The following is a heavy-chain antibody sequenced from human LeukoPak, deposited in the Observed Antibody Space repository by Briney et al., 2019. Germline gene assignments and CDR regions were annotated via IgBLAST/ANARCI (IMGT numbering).Heavy chain of an antibody. J-gene: IGHJ4*02. V-gene: IGHV1-69*04. Sequence: SVKVSCKASGGTFSSYAISWVRQAPGQGLEWMGRIIPILGIANYAQKFQGRVTITADKSTSTVYMELSSLRSEDTAVYYCASLVGPYDSSGYYDGIWGQGTLVTVSS. CDR1: GGTFSSYA. CDR2: IIPILGIA. CDR3: ASLVGPYDSSGYYDGI. D-gene: IGHD3-22*01.